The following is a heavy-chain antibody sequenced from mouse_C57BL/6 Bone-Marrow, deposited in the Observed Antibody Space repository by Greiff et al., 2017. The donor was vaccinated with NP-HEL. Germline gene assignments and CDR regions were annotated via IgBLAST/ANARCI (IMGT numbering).Heavy chain of an antibody. V-gene: IGHV8-8*01. Sequence: QVTLKVSGPGILQPSQTLSLTCSFSGFSLSTFGMGVGWIRQPSGKGLEWLAHIWWDDDTYYNPALKSRLTISKDTSKNQVFLKIANVDTSDTATYYCARIEGAVVAKDGSHYYAMDYWGQGTSVTVSS. CDR1: GFSLSTFGMG. D-gene: IGHD1-1*01. CDR3: ARIEGAVVAKDGSHYYAMDY. CDR2: IWWDDDT. J-gene: IGHJ4*01.